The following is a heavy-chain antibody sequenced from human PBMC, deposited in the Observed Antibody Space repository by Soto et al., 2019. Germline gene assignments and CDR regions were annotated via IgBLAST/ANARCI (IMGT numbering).Heavy chain of an antibody. CDR2: ISGSGEST. V-gene: IGHV3-23*01. CDR3: AKRREGGYYIFDY. Sequence: GGSLRLSCAASEFTFSSFAMSWVRQAPGKGLEWVSSISGSGESTYYADSVKGRLSISRDNSKNTLYLQMNSLRAEDTAVYYCAKRREGGYYIFDYWGQGTPVTVYS. J-gene: IGHJ4*02. CDR1: EFTFSSFA. D-gene: IGHD3-10*01.